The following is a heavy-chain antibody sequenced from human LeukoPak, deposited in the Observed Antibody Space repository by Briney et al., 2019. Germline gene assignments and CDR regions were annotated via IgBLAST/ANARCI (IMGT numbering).Heavy chain of an antibody. J-gene: IGHJ4*02. Sequence: ASVKVSCKTSGYTFTGYFLNWVRQDPGQGLEWMGRINPNSGGTNCAQKFQDRVTLTRDTSIATAYMELSSLTSDDTAVYYCARDLEGYHYGSGNYPQWGQGTLVTVSS. V-gene: IGHV1-2*02. CDR3: ARDLEGYHYGSGNYPQ. CDR2: INPNSGGT. D-gene: IGHD3-10*01. CDR1: GYTFTGYF.